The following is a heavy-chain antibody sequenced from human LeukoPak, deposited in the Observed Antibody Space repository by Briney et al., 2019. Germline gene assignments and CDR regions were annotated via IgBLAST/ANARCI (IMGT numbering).Heavy chain of an antibody. CDR2: ISSSSSTI. Sequence: PGGSLRLSCAASGFTFGSYSMNWVRQAPGKGLEWVSYISSSSSTIYYADSVKGRFTISRDNAKNSLYLQMNSLRAEDTAVYYCAREGWFGELYPWGQGTLVTVSS. D-gene: IGHD3-10*01. CDR1: GFTFGSYS. V-gene: IGHV3-48*04. CDR3: AREGWFGELYP. J-gene: IGHJ5*02.